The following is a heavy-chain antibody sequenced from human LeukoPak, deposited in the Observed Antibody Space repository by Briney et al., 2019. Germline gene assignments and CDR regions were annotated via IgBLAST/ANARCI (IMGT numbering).Heavy chain of an antibody. Sequence: SETLSLTCTVSGGSISSSSYYWGWIRQPPGKGLEWIGSIYYSGSTYYNPSLKSRVTISVDTSKNQFSLKLSSVTAADTAVYYCARYDYGEGDWYFDLWGRGTLVTVSS. D-gene: IGHD4-17*01. V-gene: IGHV4-39*07. J-gene: IGHJ2*01. CDR2: IYYSGST. CDR1: GGSISSSSYY. CDR3: ARYDYGEGDWYFDL.